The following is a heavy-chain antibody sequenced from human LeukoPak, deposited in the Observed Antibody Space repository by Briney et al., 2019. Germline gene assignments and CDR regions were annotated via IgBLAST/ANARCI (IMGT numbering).Heavy chain of an antibody. CDR1: GFTFSSYA. V-gene: IGHV3-23*01. Sequence: GGSLRLSCAASGFTFSSYAMSWVRQAPGKRLEWVSAISGSGGSTYYADSVKGRFTISRDNSKNTLYLQMNSQRAKDTSIYYGAKDPLVNSQEYFDDWGQGTLVTVSS. CDR3: AKDPLVNSQEYFDD. D-gene: IGHD2/OR15-2a*01. CDR2: ISGSGGST. J-gene: IGHJ4*02.